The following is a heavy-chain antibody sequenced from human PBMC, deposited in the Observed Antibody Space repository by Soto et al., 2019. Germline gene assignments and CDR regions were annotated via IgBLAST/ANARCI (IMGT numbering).Heavy chain of an antibody. V-gene: IGHV1-69*06. Sequence: GASVKVSCKASGGTFSSYAISWVRQAPGQGLEWMGGIIPIFGTANYAQKFQGRVTITADKSTSTAYMELSSLRSEDTAVYYCARRWLQQRAFDIWGQGTMVTVSS. CDR2: IIPIFGTA. J-gene: IGHJ3*02. CDR1: GGTFSSYA. CDR3: ARRWLQQRAFDI. D-gene: IGHD5-12*01.